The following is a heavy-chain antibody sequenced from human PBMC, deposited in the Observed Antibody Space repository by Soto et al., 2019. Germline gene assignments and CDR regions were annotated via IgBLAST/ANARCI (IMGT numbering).Heavy chain of an antibody. CDR2: ISAYNGNT. CDR3: ARDQTTIFGVVIDAVPYYYYYMDV. D-gene: IGHD3-3*01. J-gene: IGHJ6*03. CDR1: GYTFTSYG. V-gene: IGHV1-18*01. Sequence: GASVKVSCKASGYTFTSYGISWVRQAPGQGLEWMGWISAYNGNTNYAQKLQGRVTMTTDTSTSTAYMELRSLRSDDTAVYYCARDQTTIFGVVIDAVPYYYYYMDVWCKGTTVSVSS.